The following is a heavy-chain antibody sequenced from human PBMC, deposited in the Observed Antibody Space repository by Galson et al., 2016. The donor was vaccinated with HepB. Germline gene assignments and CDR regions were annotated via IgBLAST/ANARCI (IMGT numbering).Heavy chain of an antibody. CDR2: ISGGGGNT. D-gene: IGHD6-13*01. V-gene: IGHV3-23*01. Sequence: SLRLSCAAPGFTFSSYAMSWVRQAPGKGLEWVSSISGGGGNTYYADSVKGRFTISRDNSKNTLYLQMNRLRAEDTAVYYCAKGPSSWAPYYFDYWGQETLVTVSS. CDR3: AKGPSSWAPYYFDY. CDR1: GFTFSSYA. J-gene: IGHJ4*02.